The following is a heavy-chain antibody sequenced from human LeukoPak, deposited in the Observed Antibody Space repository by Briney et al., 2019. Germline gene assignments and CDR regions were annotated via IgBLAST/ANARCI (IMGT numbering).Heavy chain of an antibody. J-gene: IGHJ4*02. CDR2: IKQDGSEK. Sequence: GGSLRLSCAASGFTFSSYWMSWVRQAPGKGLEWVANIKQDGSEKNYGDSVKGRFTTSRDNAKNSLYLQMNSLRAEDTAVYYCARDNRDFDYWGQGTLVTVSS. V-gene: IGHV3-7*03. CDR1: GFTFSSYW. CDR3: ARDNRDFDY.